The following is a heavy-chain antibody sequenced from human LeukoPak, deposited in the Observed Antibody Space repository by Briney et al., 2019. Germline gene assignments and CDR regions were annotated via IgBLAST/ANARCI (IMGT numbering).Heavy chain of an antibody. J-gene: IGHJ3*02. V-gene: IGHV4-61*02. CDR3: AGKVVVAAKYGAFDI. CDR1: GGSISSGSYY. D-gene: IGHD2-15*01. CDR2: IYTSGST. Sequence: PSQTLSLTCTVSGGSISSGSYYWSSIRQPAGKGLEWIGRIYTSGSTNYNPSLKSRVTISVDTSKNQFSLKLSSVTAADTAVYYCAGKVVVAAKYGAFDIWGQGKMVTVSS.